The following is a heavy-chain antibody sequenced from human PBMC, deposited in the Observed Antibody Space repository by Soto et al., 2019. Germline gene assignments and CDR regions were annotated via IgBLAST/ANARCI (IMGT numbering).Heavy chain of an antibody. CDR2: ISYDGSNK. CDR3: AKERPPDPERIFGVVISGGMDV. V-gene: IGHV3-30*18. D-gene: IGHD3-3*01. CDR1: GFTFSSYG. J-gene: IGHJ6*02. Sequence: GGSLRLSCAASGFTFSSYGMHWVRQAPGKGLEWVAVISYDGSNKYYADSVKGRFTISRDNSKDTLYLQMNSLRAEDTAVYYCAKERPPDPERIFGVVISGGMDVWGQGTTVTVSS.